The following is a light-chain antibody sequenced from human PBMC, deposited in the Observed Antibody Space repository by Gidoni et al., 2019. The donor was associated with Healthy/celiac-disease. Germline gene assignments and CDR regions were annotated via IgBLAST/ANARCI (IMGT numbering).Light chain of an antibody. Sequence: DIQMTQSPSSLSASVGDRVTITCRASQDISNYLNWYQQKPGKAPKLLIYDASNLETGVPSRFSGSGFGTDFTFTISSLQPEDIATYYCQQYESLYTFGQGTKLEIK. CDR1: QDISNY. V-gene: IGKV1-33*01. J-gene: IGKJ2*01. CDR2: DAS. CDR3: QQYESLYT.